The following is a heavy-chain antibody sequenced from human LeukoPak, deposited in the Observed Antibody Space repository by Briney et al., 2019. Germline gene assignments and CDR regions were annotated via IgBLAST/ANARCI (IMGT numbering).Heavy chain of an antibody. CDR3: ARGQRYSSSWYF. CDR1: GGSISSSSYY. CDR2: IYYSGST. Sequence: SETLSLTCTVSGGSISSSSYYWGWIRQPPGKGLEWIGSIYYSGSTYYNQSLKSRVTISVDTSKNQFSLKLSSVTAADTAVYYCARGQRYSSSWYFWGQGTLVTVSS. V-gene: IGHV4-39*07. J-gene: IGHJ4*02. D-gene: IGHD6-13*01.